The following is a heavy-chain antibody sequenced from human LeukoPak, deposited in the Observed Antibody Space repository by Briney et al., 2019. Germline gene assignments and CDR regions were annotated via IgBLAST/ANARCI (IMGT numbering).Heavy chain of an antibody. CDR3: ARLGTYWSNYYFEY. CDR1: GYSFTTYW. D-gene: IGHD3-10*01. CDR2: IYPGDSDT. V-gene: IGHV5-51*01. Sequence: GESLKISCQGSGYSFTTYWIGWVRQMPGKGLECMGIIYPGDSDTRYSPSFQGQVTISADKSINTAYLQWSSLKASDTAMYYCARLGTYWSNYYFEYWGQGTLVAVSS. J-gene: IGHJ4*02.